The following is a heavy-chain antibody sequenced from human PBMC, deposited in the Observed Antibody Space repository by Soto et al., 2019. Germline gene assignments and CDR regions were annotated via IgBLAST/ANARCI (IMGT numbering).Heavy chain of an antibody. Sequence: ASVKVSCKASGYTFTSYDINWVRQATGQGLEWMGWMNPNSGNTGYAQKFQGRVTMTRNTSISTAYMELSSLRSEDTAVYYCARVPSGYWYHSYYMDVWGKGTTVTLSS. V-gene: IGHV1-8*01. CDR3: ARVPSGYWYHSYYMDV. CDR1: GYTFTSYD. D-gene: IGHD3-22*01. CDR2: MNPNSGNT. J-gene: IGHJ6*03.